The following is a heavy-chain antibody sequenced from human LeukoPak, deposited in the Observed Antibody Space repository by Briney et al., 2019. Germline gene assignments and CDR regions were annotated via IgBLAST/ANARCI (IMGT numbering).Heavy chain of an antibody. CDR1: GFTLSDYA. CDR3: APADSDY. V-gene: IGHV3-23*01. D-gene: IGHD2-21*01. CDR2: ISGSRGGT. Sequence: GGSLRLSCAASGFTLSDYAMIWVRQAPGKGLEWVSPISGSRGGTYYADSVKGRFTISRDNSKNTLYLQMNSLRAEDTAIYYCAPADSDYWGQGTLVTVSS. J-gene: IGHJ4*02.